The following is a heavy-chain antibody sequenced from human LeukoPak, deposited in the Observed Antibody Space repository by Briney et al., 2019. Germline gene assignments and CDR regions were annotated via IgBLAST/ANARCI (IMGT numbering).Heavy chain of an antibody. CDR3: ARAGWYRFDY. D-gene: IGHD6-19*01. V-gene: IGHV3-74*01. J-gene: IGHJ4*02. CDR2: MNSDGTTT. CDR1: GFTFSNYW. Sequence: PGGSLRLSCAASGFTFSNYWMHWVRQAPGKGLVGVARMNSDGTTTNYADSMKGRFTISRDNAENTLFLQMNSLGAEDTAVYYCARAGWYRFDYWGQGTLVTVSS.